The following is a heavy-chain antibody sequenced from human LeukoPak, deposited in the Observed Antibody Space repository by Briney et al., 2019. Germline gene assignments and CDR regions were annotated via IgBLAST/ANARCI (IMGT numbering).Heavy chain of an antibody. J-gene: IGHJ4*02. CDR1: GFTFSSYG. V-gene: IGHV3-21*01. CDR2: ISSSSSYI. D-gene: IGHD4-17*01. CDR3: ARRGTDYGDYLDY. Sequence: GGSLRLSCAASGFTFSSYGMHWVRQAPGKGLEWVSSISSSSSYIYYADSVKGRFTISRDNAKNSLYLQMNSLRAEDTAVYYCARRGTDYGDYLDYWGQGTLVTVSS.